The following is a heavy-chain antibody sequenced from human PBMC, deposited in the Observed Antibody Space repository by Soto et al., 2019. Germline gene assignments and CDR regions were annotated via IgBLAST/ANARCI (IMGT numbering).Heavy chain of an antibody. Sequence: GGPLRLSCPASGFTFRDYGMHWGRQSRVQGLEFVAAILSNGGTTYYADSVRGRFTISRDNSKNTLYLQMSSLRDDDTAVYYCVKDRSLIRADVYYFDYWGQGTLVTVSS. D-gene: IGHD2-8*01. J-gene: IGHJ4*02. CDR2: ILSNGGTT. CDR1: GFTFRDYG. CDR3: VKDRSLIRADVYYFDY. V-gene: IGHV3-64D*06.